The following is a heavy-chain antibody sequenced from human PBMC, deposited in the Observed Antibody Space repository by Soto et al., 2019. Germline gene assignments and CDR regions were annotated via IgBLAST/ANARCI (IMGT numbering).Heavy chain of an antibody. CDR2: IYHSGST. J-gene: IGHJ4*02. CDR1: GGSISSGGYS. V-gene: IGHV4-30-2*01. CDR3: AREMNDYGGNSYLDY. D-gene: IGHD4-17*01. Sequence: QLQLQESGSGLVKPSQTLSLTCAVSGGSISSGGYSWSWIRQPPGKGLEWIGYIYHSGSTYYNPSIKSRVTISVDRSKNQFSLKLSSVTAADTAVYYCAREMNDYGGNSYLDYWGQGTLVTVSS.